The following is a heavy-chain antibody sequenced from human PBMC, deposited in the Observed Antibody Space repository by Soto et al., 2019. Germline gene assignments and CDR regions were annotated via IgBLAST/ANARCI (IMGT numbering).Heavy chain of an antibody. Sequence: GASVKVSCKASGGTFNSYAISWVRQAPGQGLEWMGGIIPIFGTANYAQKFQGRVTITADKSTSTAYMELSSLRSEDTAVYYCARGYCSSTSCSRMDVWGQGTTVTVYS. D-gene: IGHD2-2*01. J-gene: IGHJ6*02. V-gene: IGHV1-69*06. CDR2: IIPIFGTA. CDR1: GGTFNSYA. CDR3: ARGYCSSTSCSRMDV.